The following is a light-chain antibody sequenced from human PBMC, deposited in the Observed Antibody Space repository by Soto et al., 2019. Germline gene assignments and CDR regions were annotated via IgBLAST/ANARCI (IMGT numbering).Light chain of an antibody. CDR2: DAS. Sequence: EIVLTQSPAALSLSPGERATLSCRASQSVSSYLAWYQQKPGQAPRLLIYDASNRATGIPARFSGSGSGTDFTLTISSLEPEDFAVYYCHQYDNWPKTSGQGARLEIK. CDR3: HQYDNWPKT. V-gene: IGKV3-11*01. CDR1: QSVSSY. J-gene: IGKJ5*01.